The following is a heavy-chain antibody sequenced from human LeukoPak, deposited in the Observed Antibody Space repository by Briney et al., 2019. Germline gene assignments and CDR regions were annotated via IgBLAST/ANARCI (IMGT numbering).Heavy chain of an antibody. CDR2: INPSGGST. Sequence: ASVKVSCKASGYTFTSYYMHWVRQAPGQGLEWMGIINPSGGSTSYAQKFQGRVTMTRDMSTSTVYMELSSLRSEDTAVYYCARDLGRGGSNNWFDPWGQGTLVTVSS. J-gene: IGHJ5*02. CDR1: GYTFTSYY. D-gene: IGHD7-27*01. V-gene: IGHV1-46*01. CDR3: ARDLGRGGSNNWFDP.